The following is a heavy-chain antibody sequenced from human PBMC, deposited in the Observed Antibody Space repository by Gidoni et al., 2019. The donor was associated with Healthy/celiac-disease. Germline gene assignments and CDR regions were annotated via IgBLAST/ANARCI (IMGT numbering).Heavy chain of an antibody. J-gene: IGHJ6*02. Sequence: QVQLVQSGAEVTKPGASVKVYCKASGYTFTSYYMHWVRQAPGQGLEWMGIINPSGGSTSYAQKFQGRVTITRDTSTSTVYMELSSLRSEDTAVYYCARDPPVGSAYYYGMDVWGQGTTVTVSS. CDR1: GYTFTSYY. D-gene: IGHD2-21*02. CDR3: ARDPPVGSAYYYGMDV. V-gene: IGHV1-46*01. CDR2: INPSGGST.